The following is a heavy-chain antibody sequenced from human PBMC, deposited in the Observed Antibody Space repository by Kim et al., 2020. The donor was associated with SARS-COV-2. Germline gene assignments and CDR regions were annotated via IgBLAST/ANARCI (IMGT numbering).Heavy chain of an antibody. CDR3: VGARGMTPRWYFDL. J-gene: IGHJ2*01. CDR1: GGSISSGGYY. V-gene: IGHV4-31*03. CDR2: IYYSGST. D-gene: IGHD3-16*01. Sequence: SETLSLTCTVSGGSISSGGYYWSWIRQHPGKGLEWIGYIYYSGSTYYNPSLKSRVTISVDTSKNQFSLKLSSVTAADTAVYYCVGARGMTPRWYFDLWGRGTLVTVSS.